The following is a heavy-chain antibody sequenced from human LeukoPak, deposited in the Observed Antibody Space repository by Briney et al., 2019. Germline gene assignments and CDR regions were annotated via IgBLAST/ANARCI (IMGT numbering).Heavy chain of an antibody. V-gene: IGHV4-39*07. Sequence: PSETLSLTCTVSGGSISSSSYYWGWIRQPPGKGLEWIGSIYYSGSTYYNPSLKSRVTISVDTSKNQSSLKLSSVTAADTAVYYCARDRDWLRRIMTTVTMVGRSFDYWGQGTLVTVSS. CDR2: IYYSGST. J-gene: IGHJ4*02. D-gene: IGHD4-17*01. CDR3: ARDRDWLRRIMTTVTMVGRSFDY. CDR1: GGSISSSSYY.